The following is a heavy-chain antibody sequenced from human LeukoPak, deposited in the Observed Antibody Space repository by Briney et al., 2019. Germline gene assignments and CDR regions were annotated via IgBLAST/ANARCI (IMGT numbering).Heavy chain of an antibody. CDR1: GYTFTSYA. D-gene: IGHD2-2*01. J-gene: IGHJ5*02. V-gene: IGHV7-4-1*02. CDR3: ARSWYQLLFRWFDP. Sequence: ASVKVSCKASGYTFTSYAMNWVRQAPGQGLEWMGWINTNTGNPTYAQGFTGRFVFSLDTSVSTAYLRISSLKAEDTAVYYCARSWYQLLFRWFDPWGQGTLVTVSS. CDR2: INTNTGNP.